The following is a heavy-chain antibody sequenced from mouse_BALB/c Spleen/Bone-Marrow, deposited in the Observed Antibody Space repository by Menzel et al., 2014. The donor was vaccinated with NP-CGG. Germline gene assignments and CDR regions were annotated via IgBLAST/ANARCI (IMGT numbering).Heavy chain of an antibody. J-gene: IGHJ1*01. V-gene: IGHV1-7*01. Sequence: VMLVESGAELAKPGAPVKMSCKASGYTFTSYWMHWVKQRPGQGLEWIGYINPSTGYTEYNQKFKDKATLTADKSSSTAYMQLSSLTSEDPAVYYCARDWYFDVWGAGTTVTVSS. CDR2: INPSTGYT. CDR1: GYTFTSYW. CDR3: ARDWYFDV.